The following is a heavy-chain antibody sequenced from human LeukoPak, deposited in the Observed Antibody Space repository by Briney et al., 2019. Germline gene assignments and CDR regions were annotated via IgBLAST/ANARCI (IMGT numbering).Heavy chain of an antibody. V-gene: IGHV5-51*01. J-gene: IGHJ5*02. D-gene: IGHD3-10*01. Sequence: GKSLKISCKGSGYSFTSYWIGWVRQMPGKGLKWMGIIYPGDSDTRYSPSFQGQVTISADKSISTAYLQWSSLKASDTAMYYCARHRSMVRGVIQGWFDPWGQGTLVTVSS. CDR2: IYPGDSDT. CDR3: ARHRSMVRGVIQGWFDP. CDR1: GYSFTSYW.